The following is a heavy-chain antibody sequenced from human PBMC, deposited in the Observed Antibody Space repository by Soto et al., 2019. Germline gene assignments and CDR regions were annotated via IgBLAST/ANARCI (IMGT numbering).Heavy chain of an antibody. V-gene: IGHV3-72*01. D-gene: IGHD1-20*01. J-gene: IGHJ3*02. CDR2: TRNKANSYTT. CDR3: ARARYNWNDEPGAFDI. Sequence: GGSLRLSCAASGFTFSDHYMDWVRQAPGKGLEWVGRTRNKANSYTTEYAASVKGRFTNSRDDSKNSLYLQMNSLKTEDTAVYYCARARYNWNDEPGAFDIWGQGTMVTVSS. CDR1: GFTFSDHY.